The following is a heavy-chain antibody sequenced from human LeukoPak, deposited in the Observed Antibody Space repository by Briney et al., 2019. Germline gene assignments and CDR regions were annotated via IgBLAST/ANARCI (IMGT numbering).Heavy chain of an antibody. V-gene: IGHV4-34*01. CDR1: GGSISSYY. D-gene: IGHD6-19*01. CDR3: ARDRTTYSSGWYLRLDY. J-gene: IGHJ4*02. CDR2: INHSGST. Sequence: PSETLSLTCTVSGGSISSYYWSWIRQPPGKGLEWIGEINHSGSTNYNPSLKSRVTISVDTSKNQSSLKLSSVTAADTAVYYCARDRTTYSSGWYLRLDYWGQGTLVTVSS.